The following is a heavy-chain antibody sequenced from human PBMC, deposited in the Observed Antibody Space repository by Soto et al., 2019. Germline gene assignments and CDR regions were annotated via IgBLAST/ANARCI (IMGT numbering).Heavy chain of an antibody. CDR1: GGSISSGGYS. CDR2: IYHSGST. Sequence: SETLSLTCAVSGGSISSGGYSWSWIRQPPGKGLEWIGYIYHSGSTYYNPSLKSRVTISVDRSKNQFSLKLSSVTAADTAVYYCARDQRSGGSCHDAFDIWGQGTMVTVSS. V-gene: IGHV4-30-2*01. CDR3: ARDQRSGGSCHDAFDI. D-gene: IGHD2-15*01. J-gene: IGHJ3*02.